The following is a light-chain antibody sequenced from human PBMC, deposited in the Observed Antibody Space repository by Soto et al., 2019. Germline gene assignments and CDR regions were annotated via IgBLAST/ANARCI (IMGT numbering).Light chain of an antibody. V-gene: IGLV2-14*01. CDR1: SADIGHYNY. CDR2: EVS. J-gene: IGLJ3*02. Sequence: QSALTQPASVAGSPGESITVSCTGTSADIGHYNYVSWYQQHPGKAPKLLIYEVSNRPAGGSSRFSGSKSGYTASLTISGLQAEDEADYYCSAYSKTTTPLVFGGGTKMTVL. CDR3: SAYSKTTTPLV.